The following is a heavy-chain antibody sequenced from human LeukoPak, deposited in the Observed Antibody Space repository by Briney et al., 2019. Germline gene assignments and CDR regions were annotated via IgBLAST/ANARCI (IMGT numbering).Heavy chain of an antibody. D-gene: IGHD6-19*01. CDR1: GGTFSSYA. Sequence: ASVKVSCKASGGTFSSYAISWVRQAPGQGLEWMGWINPNSGGTNYAQKFQGRVTMTRDTSISTAYMELSRLRSDDTAVYYCAGSQWLILEGDYWGQGTLVTVSS. V-gene: IGHV1-2*02. CDR2: INPNSGGT. CDR3: AGSQWLILEGDY. J-gene: IGHJ4*02.